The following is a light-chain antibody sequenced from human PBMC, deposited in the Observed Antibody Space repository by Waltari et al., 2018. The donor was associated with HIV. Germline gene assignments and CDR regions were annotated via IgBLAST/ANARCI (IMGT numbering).Light chain of an antibody. J-gene: IGKJ2*01. CDR1: TGVDTY. CDR2: SAS. CDR3: QQSYSGVLYT. Sequence: DIQLTQSPSSMSASVGDRVTIVCRARTGVDTYLNLYQQKQGESPKLLISSASSLQRGVPSKFIGTGSVTDLTLAISNLQPEDFATYYCQQSYSGVLYTFGRGTKLE. V-gene: IGKV1-39*01.